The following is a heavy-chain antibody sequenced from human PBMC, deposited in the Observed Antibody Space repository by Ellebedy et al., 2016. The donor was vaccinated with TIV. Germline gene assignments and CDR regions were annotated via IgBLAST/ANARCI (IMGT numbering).Heavy chain of an antibody. D-gene: IGHD2-15*01. Sequence: GESLKISCAASGFTLTYYWMTWVRQAPGKGLEWVGRVRPRVRSYSTEYAASVKGRFTISRDDATNSIYLQMNSLKIEDTALYYCTAGAQGSGSHDHWGQGTLVTVSS. CDR3: TAGAQGSGSHDH. V-gene: IGHV3-72*01. J-gene: IGHJ4*02. CDR2: VRPRVRSYST. CDR1: GFTLTYYW.